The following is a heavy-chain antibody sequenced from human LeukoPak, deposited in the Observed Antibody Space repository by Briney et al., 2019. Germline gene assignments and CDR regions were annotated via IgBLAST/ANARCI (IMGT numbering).Heavy chain of an antibody. CDR2: IYYSGST. D-gene: IGHD2-21*02. J-gene: IGHJ1*01. V-gene: IGHV4-59*01. CDR3: ARFVVVTAIRGYFQH. CDR1: GGSISSYY. Sequence: SETLSLTCTVSGGSISSYYWSWIRQPPGKGLEWIGYIYYSGSTNYNPSLKSRVTISVGTSKNQFSLKLSSVTAADTAVYYCARFVVVTAIRGYFQHWGQGTLVTVSS.